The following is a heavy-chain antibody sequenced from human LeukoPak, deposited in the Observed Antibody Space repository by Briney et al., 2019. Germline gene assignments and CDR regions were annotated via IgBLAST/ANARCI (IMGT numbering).Heavy chain of an antibody. CDR1: GYSFTTYW. D-gene: IGHD5-24*01. CDR2: IYPGYSDT. J-gene: IGHJ4*02. CDR3: ARSEMATVLSQDY. Sequence: GESLKISCQGSGYSFTTYWIGWVRQMPGKGLEWMGIIYPGYSDTRYSPSFQGQVTISADKSISTAYLQWSSLKASDTAMYYCARSEMATVLSQDYWGQGTLVTVSS. V-gene: IGHV5-51*01.